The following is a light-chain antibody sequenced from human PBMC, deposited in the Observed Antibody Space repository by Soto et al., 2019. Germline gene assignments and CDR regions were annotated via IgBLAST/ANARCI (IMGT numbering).Light chain of an antibody. CDR3: VLYMGRGIWV. J-gene: IGLJ3*02. CDR2: TTN. V-gene: IGLV8-61*01. Sequence: QTVVTQETSFSVSPGGTVTLTCGLTSGSVSTSYYPSWYQQTPGQAPRTLIYTTNTRSSGVPDRFSGSILGNKAALTITGAQADDESDYYCVLYMGRGIWVFGGGTKVTVL. CDR1: SGSVSTSYY.